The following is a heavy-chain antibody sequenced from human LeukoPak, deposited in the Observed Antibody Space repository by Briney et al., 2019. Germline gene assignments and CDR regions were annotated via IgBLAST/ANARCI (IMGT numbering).Heavy chain of an antibody. J-gene: IGHJ4*02. Sequence: GGSLRLSCAASGFTFSSNWMSWVRQAPGKGLEWVANIKEDGNEKYYVDSVKGRFTISRDNAKNSLYLQMDSLRVEDTAVYYCARGRALAGRYDYWGQGTLITVSS. V-gene: IGHV3-7*01. CDR2: IKEDGNEK. D-gene: IGHD6-19*01. CDR3: ARGRALAGRYDY. CDR1: GFTFSSNW.